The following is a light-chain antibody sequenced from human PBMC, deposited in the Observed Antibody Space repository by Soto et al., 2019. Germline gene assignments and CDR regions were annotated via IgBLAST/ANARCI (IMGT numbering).Light chain of an antibody. CDR2: SNT. CDR3: AAWDDSLNGRVL. Sequence: QSVLTQPPSASGTPGQRVTISCSGSSSNIGSNIVNWYQQLPGTAPKLLIYSNTQRPSGVPDRFSGSKSGTSASLAISGLQSEDEAEYYCAAWDDSLNGRVLFGGGTKVTVL. V-gene: IGLV1-44*01. CDR1: SSNIGSNI. J-gene: IGLJ2*01.